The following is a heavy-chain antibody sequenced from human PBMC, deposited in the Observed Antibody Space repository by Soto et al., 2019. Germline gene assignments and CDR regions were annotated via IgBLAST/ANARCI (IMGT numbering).Heavy chain of an antibody. Sequence: QVQLQQCGAGLLKPSETLSLTCAVYGGSFSGYYWSWIRQPPGKGLEWIGEINHSGSTNYNPSLKSRVIISVDTSKHQFSLKLTAVSAADTAVYYCARLPYSSGWHDYWGQGTLVTVSS. V-gene: IGHV4-34*01. J-gene: IGHJ4*02. D-gene: IGHD6-19*01. CDR1: GGSFSGYY. CDR2: INHSGST. CDR3: ARLPYSSGWHDY.